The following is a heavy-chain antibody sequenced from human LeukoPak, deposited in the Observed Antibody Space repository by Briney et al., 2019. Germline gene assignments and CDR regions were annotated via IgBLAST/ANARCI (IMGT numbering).Heavy chain of an antibody. CDR1: GYTFTSYD. J-gene: IGHJ4*02. CDR3: ARGSEPKYYYDSSGYFDY. V-gene: IGHV1-8*01. Sequence: ASVKVSCKASGYTFTSYDINWVRQATGQGLEWMGWMNPNSGNTGYAQKFQGRVTMTRNTSISTAYMELSSLRSEDTAVYYCARGSEPKYYYDSSGYFDYWGQGTLVTVSS. CDR2: MNPNSGNT. D-gene: IGHD3-22*01.